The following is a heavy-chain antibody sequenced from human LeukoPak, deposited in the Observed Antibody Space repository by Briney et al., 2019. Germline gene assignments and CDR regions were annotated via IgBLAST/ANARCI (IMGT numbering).Heavy chain of an antibody. CDR3: AREHRNYYDSSGYYQHFDY. CDR1: GFTFSDYY. V-gene: IGHV3-11*01. CDR2: ISSSGSTI. D-gene: IGHD3-22*01. J-gene: IGHJ4*02. Sequence: GGSLRLSCAASGFTFSDYYMSWIRQAPGKGLEWVSYISSSGSTIYYADSVKGRFTISRDNAKNSLYLQMNSLRAEDTAVYYCAREHRNYYDSSGYYQHFDYWGQGTLVTVSS.